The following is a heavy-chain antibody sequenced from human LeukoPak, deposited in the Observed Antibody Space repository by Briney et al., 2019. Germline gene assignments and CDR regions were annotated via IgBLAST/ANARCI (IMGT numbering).Heavy chain of an antibody. CDR1: GFTFSSYW. D-gene: IGHD3-22*01. CDR3: AKDLYYDSSGYCDY. J-gene: IGHJ4*02. V-gene: IGHV3-7*03. Sequence: GGSLRLSCAASGFTFSSYWMSWVRQAPGKGLEWVANIKQDGSEKYYVDSVKGRFTISRDNAKNSLYLQMNSLRAEDTAVYYCAKDLYYDSSGYCDYWGQGTLVTVSS. CDR2: IKQDGSEK.